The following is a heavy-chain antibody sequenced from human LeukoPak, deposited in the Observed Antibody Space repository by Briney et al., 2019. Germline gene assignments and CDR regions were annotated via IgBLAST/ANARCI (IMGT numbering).Heavy chain of an antibody. CDR3: ARQYGRFGYSYMDV. V-gene: IGHV4-39*01. D-gene: IGHD3-10*01. CDR2: IFHSGST. Sequence: SETLSLTCTVSGGSISSSSYSWGWIRQPPGKGLGWIGSIFHSGSTYSSPSLKSRVTVSLDTSKNQFSLKLSSVTAADTALYYCARQYGRFGYSYMDVWGKGTTVTISS. J-gene: IGHJ6*03. CDR1: GGSISSSSYS.